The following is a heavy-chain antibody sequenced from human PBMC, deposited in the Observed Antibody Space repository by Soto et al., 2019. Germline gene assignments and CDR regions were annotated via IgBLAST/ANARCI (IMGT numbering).Heavy chain of an antibody. CDR2: INHSGST. CDR1: GDSFSSYY. CDR3: ARRNYYYAMDV. J-gene: IGHJ6*02. Sequence: QVQLQQWGAGLLKPSETLSLTCAVYGDSFSSYYWGCIRQPPGKGLEWIGEINHSGSTNYTPSLKSRVTISVDTSKNQFSLKLSSVTAADTAVYYCARRNYYYAMDVWGQGTTVNVSS. V-gene: IGHV4-34*01.